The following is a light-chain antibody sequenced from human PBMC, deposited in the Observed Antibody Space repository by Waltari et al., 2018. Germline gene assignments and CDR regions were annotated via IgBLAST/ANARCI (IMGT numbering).Light chain of an antibody. CDR2: VAS. J-gene: IGKJ5*01. V-gene: IGKV2-28*01. Sequence: IVMTQSPFSLPVTPGEQPSISCRSSQRPLPSIGYNYLDWYVQKPGQSPQILLYVASNRASGVPDMFSGSGSGTDFTLNISRVEAEYVGIYYCMEALQTAAFGQGTRLEMK. CDR3: MEALQTAA. CDR1: QRPLPSIGYNY.